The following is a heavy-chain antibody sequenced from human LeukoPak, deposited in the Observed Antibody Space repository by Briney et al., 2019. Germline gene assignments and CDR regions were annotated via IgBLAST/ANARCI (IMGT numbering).Heavy chain of an antibody. D-gene: IGHD1-26*01. Sequence: SVTLSLTCAVSGGSINSDTSYWGWVRQPPEKGLEWIGSIYYSGSTYYNPSLQSRVTISVDTSKNQFSLNLGSATAADTAIYYCARHGTSWDEYFHHWGQGTLVTVSS. J-gene: IGHJ1*01. V-gene: IGHV4-39*01. CDR1: GGSINSDTSY. CDR3: ARHGTSWDEYFHH. CDR2: IYYSGST.